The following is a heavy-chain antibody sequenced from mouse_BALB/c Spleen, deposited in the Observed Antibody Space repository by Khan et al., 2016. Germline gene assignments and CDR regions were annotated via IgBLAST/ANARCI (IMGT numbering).Heavy chain of an antibody. CDR3: ARGAS. J-gene: IGHJ3*01. Sequence: QVQLKQSGAELMKPGASVKISCKASGYTFSRYWIEWIKERPGHGLEWIGEILPVTDSTNYNDKFKGKAAFTAESSSSTAYIQRNSLTSEDSAVYYCARGASWGQGTLVTVSA. CDR1: GYTFSRYW. CDR2: ILPVTDST. V-gene: IGHV1-9*01.